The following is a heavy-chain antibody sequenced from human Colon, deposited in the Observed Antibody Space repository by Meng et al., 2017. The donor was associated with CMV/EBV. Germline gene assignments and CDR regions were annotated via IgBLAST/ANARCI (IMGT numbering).Heavy chain of an antibody. CDR3: ARAPGNYLSPYYFDF. CDR1: GFTFTDYS. Sequence: GSLKISCAASGFTFTDYSLNWVRQAPGKGLEWVSSISSRSTYISYGDSVKGRFTVSRDDAKNSLYLQMDSLRAEDTAVYYCARAPGNYLSPYYFDFWGQGTLVTVSS. D-gene: IGHD1-14*01. CDR2: ISSRSTYI. V-gene: IGHV3-21*01. J-gene: IGHJ4*02.